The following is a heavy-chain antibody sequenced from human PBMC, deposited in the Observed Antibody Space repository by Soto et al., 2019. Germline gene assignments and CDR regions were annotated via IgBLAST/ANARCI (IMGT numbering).Heavy chain of an antibody. V-gene: IGHV4-34*01. CDR3: ARDLGLRSAGDLYYYYMDV. CDR1: GGSFSGYY. Sequence: QVRLQQWGAGLLKPSETLSLTCAVYGGSFSGYYWNWIRQPPGKGLEWIGEIDHSGDTKYHPSLKSRVPISVDTSKNQFSLKLSSVTAADTAVYYCARDLGLRSAGDLYYYYMDVWGKGTTVTVSS. CDR2: IDHSGDT. J-gene: IGHJ6*03. D-gene: IGHD4-17*01.